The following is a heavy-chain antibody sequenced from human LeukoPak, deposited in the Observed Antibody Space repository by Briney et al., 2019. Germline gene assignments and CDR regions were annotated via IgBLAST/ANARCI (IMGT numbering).Heavy chain of an antibody. CDR1: GYTLTELS. CDR3: ATVLVYSGCFDP. J-gene: IGHJ5*02. V-gene: IGHV1-24*01. CDR2: FDPEDGET. Sequence: ASVKVSCKVSGYTLTELSMHWVRQAPGKGLEWMGGFDPEDGETIYAQKFQGRVTMTEDTSTDTAYMELSSLRSEDTAVYYCATVLVYSGCFDPWGQGTLVTVSS. D-gene: IGHD1-14*01.